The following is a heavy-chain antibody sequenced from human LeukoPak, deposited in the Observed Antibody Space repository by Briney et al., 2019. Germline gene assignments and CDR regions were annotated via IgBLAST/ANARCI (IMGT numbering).Heavy chain of an antibody. Sequence: GGSLRLSCAASGFTFSSYAMSWVRQAPGKGLEWVSAISGSGGSTYYADSVKGRFTISRDNSKNTLYLQTNSLRAEDTAVYYCAEAYCGGDCSLPSDYWGQGTLVTVSS. CDR3: AEAYCGGDCSLPSDY. CDR2: ISGSGGST. D-gene: IGHD2-21*02. CDR1: GFTFSSYA. J-gene: IGHJ4*02. V-gene: IGHV3-23*01.